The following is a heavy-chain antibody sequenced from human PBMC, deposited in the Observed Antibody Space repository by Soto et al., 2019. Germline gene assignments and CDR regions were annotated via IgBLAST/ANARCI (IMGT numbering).Heavy chain of an antibody. J-gene: IGHJ4*02. V-gene: IGHV4-39*01. Sequence: SETLSLTCTVSGGSISSTTSYWAWIRQPPGKGLEWVGSIYYLGNTYYNPSLGSRVTISVDTSKNQFSLKLSSVTAAYTAVFYFAGLYPYESSGYHLDYWSQGTLVTVSS. D-gene: IGHD3-22*01. CDR2: IYYLGNT. CDR1: GGSISSTTSY. CDR3: AGLYPYESSGYHLDY.